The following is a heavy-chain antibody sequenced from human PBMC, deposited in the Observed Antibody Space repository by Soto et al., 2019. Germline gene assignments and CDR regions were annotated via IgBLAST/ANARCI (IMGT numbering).Heavy chain of an antibody. CDR3: ARDLRAGGDY. D-gene: IGHD1-26*01. CDR1: GYTLSDAN. J-gene: IGHJ4*02. V-gene: IGHV1-46*01. Sequence: QVQLVQSGAEVKKPGASVKVSCKASGYTLSDANINWVRQAPGQGPEWMGIINPRADSTNYAQKFQGRVTLTRDTSTNTVYMELSSLRSEDTAVYYCARDLRAGGDYWGQGTLVTVSS. CDR2: INPRADST.